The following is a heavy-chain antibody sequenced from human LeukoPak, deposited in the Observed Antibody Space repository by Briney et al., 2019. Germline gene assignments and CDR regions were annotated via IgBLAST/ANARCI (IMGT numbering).Heavy chain of an antibody. Sequence: ASVTVSCKVSGYTLTELSMHWVRQAPGKGLEWMGGFDPEDGETIYAQKFQGRVTMTEDTSTDTAYMELSSLRSEDTAVYYCATSRRGLYIVVVPAAIAWGQGTLVTVSS. CDR3: ATSRRGLYIVVVPAAIA. V-gene: IGHV1-24*01. CDR2: FDPEDGET. J-gene: IGHJ5*02. CDR1: GYTLTELS. D-gene: IGHD2-2*02.